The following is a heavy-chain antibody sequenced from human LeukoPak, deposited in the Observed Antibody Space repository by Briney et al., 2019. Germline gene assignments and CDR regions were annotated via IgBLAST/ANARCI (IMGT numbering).Heavy chain of an antibody. D-gene: IGHD1-1*01. CDR2: ISMNVQTT. CDR3: VREGLERRTNFDY. Sequence: GGSLRLSCSASGFTFTSHVMHWVRQAPGKGLQYVSGISMNVQTTYHAGSVKGRFTISRDSSKNTVYLQMNSLTAEDTAVYYCVREGLERRTNFDYWGQGTLVSVSS. V-gene: IGHV3-64D*06. CDR1: GFTFTSHV. J-gene: IGHJ4*02.